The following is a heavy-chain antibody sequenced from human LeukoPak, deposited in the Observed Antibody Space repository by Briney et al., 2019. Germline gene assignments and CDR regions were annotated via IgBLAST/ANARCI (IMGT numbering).Heavy chain of an antibody. Sequence: SETLSLTCAVYGGSFSGYYWSWIRQPPGKGLEWIGEINHSGSTNHNPSLKSRVTISVDTSKNQFSLKLSSVTAADTAVYYCARGSMVRGVSWYYGMDVWGQGTTVTVSS. CDR1: GGSFSGYY. J-gene: IGHJ6*02. V-gene: IGHV4-34*01. CDR2: INHSGST. CDR3: ARGSMVRGVSWYYGMDV. D-gene: IGHD3-10*01.